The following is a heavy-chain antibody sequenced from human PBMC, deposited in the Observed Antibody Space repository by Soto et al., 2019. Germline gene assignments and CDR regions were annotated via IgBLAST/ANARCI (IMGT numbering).Heavy chain of an antibody. CDR2: IRGTDGTT. CDR3: VRKGGSFYGPFDS. CDR1: GFIFSDHA. D-gene: IGHD1-26*01. Sequence: EVQLLESGGGLVQPGGSLRLSCAASGFIFSDHAMSWVRQAPGKGLEWVSTIRGTDGTTYYSDSVKGRFTISRDNSKNTLYLQMNSLSAEDAAIYYCVRKGGSFYGPFDSWGQGTLVTVSS. J-gene: IGHJ4*02. V-gene: IGHV3-23*01.